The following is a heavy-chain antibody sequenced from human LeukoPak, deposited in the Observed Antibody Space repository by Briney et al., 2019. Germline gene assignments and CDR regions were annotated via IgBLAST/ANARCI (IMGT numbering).Heavy chain of an antibody. J-gene: IGHJ4*02. V-gene: IGHV4-34*01. CDR3: AREYSTSSTSFDY. D-gene: IGHD6-6*01. Sequence: SETLSLTCGAYGGSLSGHFWSWIRQPLGKGLEWIGEIKHTGYTNYNPSLKSRVIISVDTSKNQFSLKLSSMTAADTAVYYCAREYSTSSTSFDYWGQGTLVTVSS. CDR2: IKHTGYT. CDR1: GGSLSGHF.